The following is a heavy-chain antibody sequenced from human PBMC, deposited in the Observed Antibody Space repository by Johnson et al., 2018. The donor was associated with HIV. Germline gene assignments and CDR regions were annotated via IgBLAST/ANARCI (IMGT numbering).Heavy chain of an antibody. D-gene: IGHD5-18*01. Sequence: VQLVESGGGVVRPGGSLRLSCAASVFTFDDYGMSWVRQAPGKGLEWVPGINWNGGSTGYADSVKGRFTISRDNAKNSLYLQMNSLRAEDTALYYCARVKGYGIPNAFDIWGQGTMVTVSS. CDR1: VFTFDDYG. CDR2: INWNGGST. V-gene: IGHV3-20*04. J-gene: IGHJ3*02. CDR3: ARVKGYGIPNAFDI.